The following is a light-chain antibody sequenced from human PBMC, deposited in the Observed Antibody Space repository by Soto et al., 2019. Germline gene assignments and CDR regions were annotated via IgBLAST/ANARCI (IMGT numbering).Light chain of an antibody. CDR2: DAS. J-gene: IGKJ5*01. CDR1: QSLSTY. CDR3: QQHGTSPIT. V-gene: IGKV3-11*01. Sequence: IVLTHSPATLSFSPGEIATLSFRAIQSLSTYLAWYQQKPCQAPRLLIYDASNRATCIPARFSGSGSGTDFTLTISRLEPDDFAVYYCQQHGTSPITFGQGTRLEIK.